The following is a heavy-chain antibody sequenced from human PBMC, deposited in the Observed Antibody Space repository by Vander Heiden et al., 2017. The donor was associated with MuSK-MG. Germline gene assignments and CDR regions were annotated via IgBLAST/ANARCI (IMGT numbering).Heavy chain of an antibody. CDR3: AKTRGWIPNWFDP. CDR2: IRGSGTST. V-gene: IGHV3-23*01. CDR1: GFTFPSDA. Sequence: EVQLLESGGGLVQPGGSLRLSCAASGFTFPSDAMSWVRQAPGKGLEWVSAIRGSGTSTYYADSVKGRFTISRDNSKNTLYLQMNSLRAEDTAVYYCAKTRGWIPNWFDPWGQGTLVTVSS. D-gene: IGHD5-18*01. J-gene: IGHJ5*02.